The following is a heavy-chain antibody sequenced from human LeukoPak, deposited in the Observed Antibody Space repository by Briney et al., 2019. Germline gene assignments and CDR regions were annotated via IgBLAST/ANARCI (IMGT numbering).Heavy chain of an antibody. CDR1: GDSISSNNYY. D-gene: IGHD6-19*01. CDR3: ASGSYSSGWYPYFEF. V-gene: IGHV4-39*01. J-gene: IGHJ4*02. Sequence: SETLSLTCTVSGDSISSNNYYWGWIRQPPGKRLEWIASIYNSGSTYYNPSLKSRVAMSVDTSKNQFSLKLTSVTAADTAVYYCASGSYSSGWYPYFEFWGQGTLETVSS. CDR2: IYNSGST.